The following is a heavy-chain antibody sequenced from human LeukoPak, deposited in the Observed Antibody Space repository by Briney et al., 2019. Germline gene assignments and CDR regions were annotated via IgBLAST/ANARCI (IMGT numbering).Heavy chain of an antibody. Sequence: TGGSLRLSCAASGFTFSNYNMNWVRQAPGKGLEWVSSISSSSTYIYYADSLKGRFTISRDNAKNSLYLQMNSLRVEDTAVYYCARDHSQYSSGGFDPWGQGTLVTVSS. J-gene: IGHJ5*02. CDR2: ISSSSTYI. V-gene: IGHV3-21*01. D-gene: IGHD6-19*01. CDR3: ARDHSQYSSGGFDP. CDR1: GFTFSNYN.